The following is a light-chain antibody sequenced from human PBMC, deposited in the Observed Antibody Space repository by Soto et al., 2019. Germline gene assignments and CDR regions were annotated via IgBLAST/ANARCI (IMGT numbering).Light chain of an antibody. Sequence: EVVLTQSPGTLSLSPGERATLSCRASQSVSRRYLAWYQQTPGQAPRLLIFGPSSRAPGIPDRFSGSGYGTDFTLTISSLAPEEFAVYYCLQYDPSPPRYTLGQGTKLEIK. CDR2: GPS. CDR3: LQYDPSPPRYT. J-gene: IGKJ2*01. CDR1: QSVSRRY. V-gene: IGKV3-20*01.